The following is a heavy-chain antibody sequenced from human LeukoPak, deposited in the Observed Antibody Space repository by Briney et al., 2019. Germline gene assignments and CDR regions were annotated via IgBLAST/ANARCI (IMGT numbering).Heavy chain of an antibody. CDR1: GFTFDDYA. CDR3: ARDQLGVFDI. CDR2: INWNSDDI. V-gene: IGHV3-9*01. Sequence: PGRSLRLSCAASGFTFDDYAMHWVRQAPGQGLEWVSAINWNSDDIHYADSVKGRFTISRDNAKNSLYLQMNSLRAEDTAVYYCARDQLGVFDIWGQGTMVTVSS. J-gene: IGHJ3*02. D-gene: IGHD5-24*01.